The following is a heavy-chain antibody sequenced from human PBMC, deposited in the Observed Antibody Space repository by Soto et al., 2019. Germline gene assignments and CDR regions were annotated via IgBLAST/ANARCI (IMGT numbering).Heavy chain of an antibody. Sequence: ASVKVSCKASGYTFTGYYMHWVRQAPGQGLEWMGWINPNSGGTNYAQKFRGWVTMTRDTSISTAYMELSRLRSDDTAVYYCARTRSGYYSNYGMDVWGQGTTVTVSS. CDR2: INPNSGGT. D-gene: IGHD2-15*01. V-gene: IGHV1-2*04. J-gene: IGHJ6*02. CDR1: GYTFTGYY. CDR3: ARTRSGYYSNYGMDV.